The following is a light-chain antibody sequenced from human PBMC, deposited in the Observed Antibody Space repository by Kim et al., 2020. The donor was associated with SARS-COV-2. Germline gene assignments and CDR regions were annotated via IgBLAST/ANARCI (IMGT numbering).Light chain of an antibody. CDR2: NTD. CDR3: AAWDDSLNGWV. V-gene: IGLV1-44*01. Sequence: QSVLTQPPSASGTPGQRVTIFCSGSTSNIGINPVNWYQQLPGTAPKLLIHNTDQRPSGVPDRFSGSKSDTSASLAISGLQSEDETDYYCAAWDDSLNGWVFGGGTKLTVL. CDR1: TSNIGINP. J-gene: IGLJ2*01.